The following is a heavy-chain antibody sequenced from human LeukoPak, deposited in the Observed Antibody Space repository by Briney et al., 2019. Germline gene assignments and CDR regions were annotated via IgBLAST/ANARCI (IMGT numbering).Heavy chain of an antibody. CDR3: AKASVSGGSYTAFDY. CDR1: GFTFSSYG. Sequence: GGSLRLSCAASGFTFSSYGMHWVRQAPGKGLEWVAFIRYDGSNKYYADSVKGRFTISRDNSKNTLYLQMNSLRAEDTAVYYCAKASVSGGSYTAFDYWGQGTLVTVSS. CDR2: IRYDGSNK. D-gene: IGHD1-26*01. J-gene: IGHJ4*02. V-gene: IGHV3-30*02.